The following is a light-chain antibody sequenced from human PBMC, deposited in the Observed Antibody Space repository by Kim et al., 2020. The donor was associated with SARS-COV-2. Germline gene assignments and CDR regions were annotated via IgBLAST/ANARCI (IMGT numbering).Light chain of an antibody. Sequence: ELTQPPSVSATPGQRVTISCSGSSTNIGGNYVYWYRQLPGTAPKLLIYRNNQRPSGVPDRFSGSKSGTSGSLAISGLRSEDEAAYYCAAWDDSLSGYWVFGGGTQLTVL. CDR1: STNIGGNY. CDR2: RNN. V-gene: IGLV1-47*01. CDR3: AAWDDSLSGYWV. J-gene: IGLJ3*02.